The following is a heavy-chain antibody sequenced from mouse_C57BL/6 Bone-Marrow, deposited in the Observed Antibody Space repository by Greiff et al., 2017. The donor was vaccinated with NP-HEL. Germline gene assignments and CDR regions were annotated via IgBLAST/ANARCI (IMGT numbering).Heavy chain of an antibody. CDR1: GYTFTDYE. D-gene: IGHD1-1*01. CDR2: IDPETGGT. Sequence: VHLVESGAELVRPGASVTLSCKASGYTFTDYEMHWVKQTPVHGLEWIGAIDPETGGTAYNQKFKGKAILTADKSSSTAYMELRSLTSEDSAVYYCTRDGSHWYFDVWGTGTTVTVSS. V-gene: IGHV1-15*01. CDR3: TRDGSHWYFDV. J-gene: IGHJ1*03.